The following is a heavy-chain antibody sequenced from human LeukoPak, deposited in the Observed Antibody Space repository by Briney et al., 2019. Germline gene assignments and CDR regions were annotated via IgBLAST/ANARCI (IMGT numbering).Heavy chain of an antibody. Sequence: GGSLRLSCAASGFTFSDYSMIWVRQAPGKGLVWVSRIISDGSITTYADSVKGRFTISRDNAKNTLYLQMNSLRAEDTAVYYCARVVYYYDSSGYPGAFDIWGQGTMVTVSS. V-gene: IGHV3-74*01. J-gene: IGHJ3*02. CDR1: GFTFSDYS. CDR3: ARVVYYYDSSGYPGAFDI. CDR2: IISDGSIT. D-gene: IGHD3-22*01.